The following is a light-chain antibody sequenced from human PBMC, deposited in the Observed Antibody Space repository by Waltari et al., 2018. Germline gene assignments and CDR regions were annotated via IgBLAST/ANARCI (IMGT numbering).Light chain of an antibody. V-gene: IGKV3-20*01. CDR3: QQYGSSPKT. Sequence: EIVLTQSPGTLSLSPGERATLSCRASDSTSYLAWYQQKPGQAPRLLIYGASRRATGIPDRFSGSGSGTDFTLTISRLESEDFAVYYCQQYGSSPKTFGQGTKVEIK. J-gene: IGKJ1*01. CDR2: GAS. CDR1: DSTSY.